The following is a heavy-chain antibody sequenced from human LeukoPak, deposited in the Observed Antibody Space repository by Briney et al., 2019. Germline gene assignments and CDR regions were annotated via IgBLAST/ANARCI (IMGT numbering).Heavy chain of an antibody. V-gene: IGHV1-2*02. D-gene: IGHD6-6*01. CDR2: INPNSGGT. CDR3: ARSDSHSSSDVYFDY. Sequence: VASVKVSCKASGYTFTGYYMHWVRQAPGQGLEWMGWINPNSGGTNYAQKFQGRVTMTRDTSISTAYMELSRLRSDDTAVYYCARSDSHSSSDVYFDYWAQGTLVTVSS. J-gene: IGHJ4*02. CDR1: GYTFTGYY.